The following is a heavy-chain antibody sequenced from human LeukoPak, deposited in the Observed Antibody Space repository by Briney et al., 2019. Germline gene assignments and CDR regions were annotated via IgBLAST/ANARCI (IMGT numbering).Heavy chain of an antibody. Sequence: GRSLRLSCAAPGFTFSSYAMYWVRQAPGKGLEWVAVISYDGSNKYYADSVKGRFTISRGNSKNTLYLQMNSLRAEDTAVYYCARDGEAYCTNGVCPLGGLDYWGQGTLVTVSS. CDR3: ARDGEAYCTNGVCPLGGLDY. J-gene: IGHJ4*02. CDR2: ISYDGSNK. D-gene: IGHD2-8*01. V-gene: IGHV3-30-3*01. CDR1: GFTFSSYA.